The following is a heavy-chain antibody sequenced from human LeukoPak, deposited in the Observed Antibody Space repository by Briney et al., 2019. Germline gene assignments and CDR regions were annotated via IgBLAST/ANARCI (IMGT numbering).Heavy chain of an antibody. D-gene: IGHD5-24*01. J-gene: IGHJ4*02. CDR1: GGTFSSYA. Sequence: SVKVSCKASGGTFSSYAISWVRQAPGQGLEWMGGIIPIFGTANYAQKFQGRVTITADESTSTAYMELSSLRSEDTAVYYCARVGGRDGYNPPYNYWGQGTLVTVSS. CDR3: ARVGGRDGYNPPYNY. V-gene: IGHV1-69*01. CDR2: IIPIFGTA.